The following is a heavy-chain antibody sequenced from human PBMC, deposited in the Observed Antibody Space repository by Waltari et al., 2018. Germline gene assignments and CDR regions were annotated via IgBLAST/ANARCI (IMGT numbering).Heavy chain of an antibody. CDR2: RFSGTRT. Sequence: ELQLVEPGGALVQPGGSLRPSCAASGFTVTSTDLSWVRQPPGKGLEWVSIRFSGTRTYYADSVKGRFTISRDNSKNTLYLQMNSLRAEDTAVYYCARDHIAAPENYRGQGTLVTVSS. V-gene: IGHV3-53*01. CDR3: ARDHIAAPENY. J-gene: IGHJ4*02. D-gene: IGHD6-13*01. CDR1: GFTVTSTD.